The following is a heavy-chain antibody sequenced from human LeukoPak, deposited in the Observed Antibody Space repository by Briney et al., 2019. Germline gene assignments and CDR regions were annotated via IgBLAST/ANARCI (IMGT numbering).Heavy chain of an antibody. V-gene: IGHV3-23*01. CDR2: ITNSGGST. CDR3: AKTGAGYYYMDV. CDR1: GFSFSTYA. Sequence: PGGSLRLSCAAFGFSFSTYAMTWVRQAPGKGLEWVSTITNSGGSTYYADSVKGRFTISRDNSKNTLYLQMNSLRAEDTAVYYCAKTGAGYYYMDVWGKGTTVTVSS. J-gene: IGHJ6*03. D-gene: IGHD7-27*01.